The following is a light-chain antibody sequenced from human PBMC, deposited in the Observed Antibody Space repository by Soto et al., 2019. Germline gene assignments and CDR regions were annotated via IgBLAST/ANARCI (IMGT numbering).Light chain of an antibody. V-gene: IGKV3-20*01. Sequence: EVVFTQSPGPLTLSPGGRVTLSCRASHSVSGSYLAWYQHKPGQAPRLLIYSASVRATGIPDRFSGSGSGTDFTLTITRLEPEDFAVYFCQQYGGSPITFGQGTRLEIK. CDR1: HSVSGSY. CDR2: SAS. CDR3: QQYGGSPIT. J-gene: IGKJ5*01.